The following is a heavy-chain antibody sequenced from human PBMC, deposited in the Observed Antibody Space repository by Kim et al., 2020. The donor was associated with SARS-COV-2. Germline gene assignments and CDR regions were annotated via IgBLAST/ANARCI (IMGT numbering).Heavy chain of an antibody. Sequence: GGSLRLSCAASGFTFSNAWMSWVRQAPGKGLQWVGRIKSITDGGTTDYAAPVKGRFTISRDDSKNTVSLQMNSLKTEDTAVYYCTHCDYYDSSGYYCHFDYWGQGTLVTVSS. J-gene: IGHJ4*02. CDR2: IKSITDGGTT. V-gene: IGHV3-15*01. CDR1: GFTFSNAW. CDR3: THCDYYDSSGYYCHFDY. D-gene: IGHD3-22*01.